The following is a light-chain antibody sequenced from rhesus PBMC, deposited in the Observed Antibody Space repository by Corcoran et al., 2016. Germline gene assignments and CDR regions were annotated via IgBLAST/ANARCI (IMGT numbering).Light chain of an antibody. CDR3: QQHDNSPFT. V-gene: IGKV1-69*01. Sequence: DIQMTQSPSSLSASVGDRVTITCRASQGISNWLAWYQQKPGKAPKLLVYRASNLETGVPSRFSGSGSGTDFTLTISSLQPEDIATYYCQQHDNSPFTFGPGTKLDIK. CDR2: RAS. CDR1: QGISNW. J-gene: IGKJ3*01.